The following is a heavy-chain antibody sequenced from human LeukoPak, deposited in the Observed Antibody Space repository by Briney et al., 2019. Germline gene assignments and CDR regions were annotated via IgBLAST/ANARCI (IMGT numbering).Heavy chain of an antibody. CDR1: GFTFSSYW. CDR3: AKKVGAGDY. J-gene: IGHJ4*02. Sequence: GGSLRLSCAASGFTFSSYWMHWVRQAPGKGLVWVSRINSDGNITTYADSVKGRFTISRDNAKNTLYLQMNSLRAEDTALYYCAKKVGAGDYWGQGTLVTVSS. D-gene: IGHD1-26*01. V-gene: IGHV3-74*01. CDR2: INSDGNIT.